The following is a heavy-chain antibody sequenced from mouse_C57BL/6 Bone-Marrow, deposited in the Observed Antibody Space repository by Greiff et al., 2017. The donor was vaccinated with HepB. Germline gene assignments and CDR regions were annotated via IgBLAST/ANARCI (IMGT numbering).Heavy chain of an antibody. CDR3: ARDLTGTRDY. Sequence: DVHLVESGGGLVKPGGSLKLSCAASGFTFSSYAMSWVRQTPEKRLEWVATISDGGSYTYYPDNIKGRFTISRDNAKNNLYLQRSHRKSEDTTMYYCARDLTGTRDYWGQGTTLTVSS. CDR1: GFTFSSYA. CDR2: ISDGGSYT. D-gene: IGHD4-1*01. J-gene: IGHJ2*01. V-gene: IGHV5-4*01.